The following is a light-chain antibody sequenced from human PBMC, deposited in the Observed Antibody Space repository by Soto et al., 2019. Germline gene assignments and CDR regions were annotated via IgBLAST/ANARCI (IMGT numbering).Light chain of an antibody. CDR1: QTVSITY. J-gene: IGKJ5*01. Sequence: GVSPSLSCRTRQTVSITYLTWYQQKPGQAPRLLIFGASKRATGIPDRFSGSGSGRDFTLAISGVEPEDFAVYYCQQYGSSPLISFGQGTRLEI. CDR2: GAS. V-gene: IGKV3-20*01. CDR3: QQYGSSPLIS.